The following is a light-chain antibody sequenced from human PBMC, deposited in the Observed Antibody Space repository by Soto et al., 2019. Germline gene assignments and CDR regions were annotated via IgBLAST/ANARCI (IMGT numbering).Light chain of an antibody. V-gene: IGKV3-15*01. CDR1: QSVRSN. J-gene: IGKJ1*01. CDR3: QHYNNWPPWT. Sequence: IVMTQSPATLSVSPGERVTLSCRASQSVRSNLVWYQQRPGQAPRLLIYGASSRATGIPARFSGSGSGTEFTLTNSSLQSEDFAVYYCQHYNNWPPWTFGQGTKVEIK. CDR2: GAS.